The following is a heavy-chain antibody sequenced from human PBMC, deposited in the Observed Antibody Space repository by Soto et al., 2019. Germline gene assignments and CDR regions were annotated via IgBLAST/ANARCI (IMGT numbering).Heavy chain of an antibody. J-gene: IGHJ5*02. Sequence: SSETLCLTCSVYGGSFGGYYWSWIRQPPGKGLEWIGEINHSGSTNYNPSLKSRVTISVDTSKNQFSLKLSSVTAADTAVYYCARVTTYYYGSGSTNWFGPWGQGTLVTVSS. CDR2: INHSGST. V-gene: IGHV4-34*01. CDR3: ARVTTYYYGSGSTNWFGP. CDR1: GGSFGGYY. D-gene: IGHD3-10*01.